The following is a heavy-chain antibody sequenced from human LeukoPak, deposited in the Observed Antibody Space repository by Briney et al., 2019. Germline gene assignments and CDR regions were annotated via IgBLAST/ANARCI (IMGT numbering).Heavy chain of an antibody. CDR3: ARDLGYGDYATVFDY. Sequence: SETLSLTCTVSGGSISSYYWSWIRQPPGKGLEWIGYIYYSGSTNYNPSLKSRVTISVDTSKNQFSLKLSSVTAADTAVYYCARDLGYGDYATVFDYWGQGTLVTVSS. J-gene: IGHJ4*02. V-gene: IGHV4-59*01. D-gene: IGHD4-17*01. CDR2: IYYSGST. CDR1: GGSISSYY.